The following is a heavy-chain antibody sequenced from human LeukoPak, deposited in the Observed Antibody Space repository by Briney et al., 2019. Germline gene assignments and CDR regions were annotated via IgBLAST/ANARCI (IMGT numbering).Heavy chain of an antibody. Sequence: GGSLRLPCAASGFTFSSYAMSWVRQAPGKGLEWVSAISGSGGSTYYADSVKGRFTISRDNSKNTLYLQMNSLRAEDTAVYYCAKDPNYDILTGYDAFDIWGQGTMVTVSS. D-gene: IGHD3-9*01. CDR2: ISGSGGST. J-gene: IGHJ3*02. V-gene: IGHV3-23*01. CDR3: AKDPNYDILTGYDAFDI. CDR1: GFTFSSYA.